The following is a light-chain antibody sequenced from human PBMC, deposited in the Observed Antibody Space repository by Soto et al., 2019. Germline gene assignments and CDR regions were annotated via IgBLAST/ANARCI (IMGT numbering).Light chain of an antibody. CDR3: QQSYSAPLT. Sequence: DIQMTQSPPSLSASVGDRVTITCRASQTISSYLTWYQQKTGKAPKLLIYSTSTLQSEVPSRFSGSGAGTDFTLTISALQPEDFATYYFQQSYSAPLTFGPGTRVDLK. CDR2: STS. J-gene: IGKJ3*01. CDR1: QTISSY. V-gene: IGKV1-39*01.